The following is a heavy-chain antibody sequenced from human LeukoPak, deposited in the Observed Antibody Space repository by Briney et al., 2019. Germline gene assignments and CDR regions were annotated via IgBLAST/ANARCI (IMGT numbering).Heavy chain of an antibody. Sequence: PGGSLRLSCAASGFTFSSYGMHWVRQAPGKGLEWVAFIRYDGSNKYYADSVKGRFTISRDNSKNTLYLQMNSLRAEDTAVYYCAKDLIDRNYYDSSGYYSGAPFDYWGQGTLVTVSS. CDR3: AKDLIDRNYYDSSGYYSGAPFDY. V-gene: IGHV3-30*02. CDR2: IRYDGSNK. J-gene: IGHJ4*02. CDR1: GFTFSSYG. D-gene: IGHD3-22*01.